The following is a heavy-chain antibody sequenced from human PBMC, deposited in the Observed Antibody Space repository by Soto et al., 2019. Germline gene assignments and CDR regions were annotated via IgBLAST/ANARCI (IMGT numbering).Heavy chain of an antibody. J-gene: IGHJ4*02. Sequence: SETRSLTCTVSGGSISSGDYYWSWIRQPPGKGLEWIGYIYYSGSTYYNPSLKSRVTISVDTSKNQFSLKLSSVTAADTAVYYCARDPVYYDSSGYRYFDYWGQGTLVTVSS. V-gene: IGHV4-30-4*01. CDR3: ARDPVYYDSSGYRYFDY. CDR2: IYYSGST. CDR1: GGSISSGDYY. D-gene: IGHD3-22*01.